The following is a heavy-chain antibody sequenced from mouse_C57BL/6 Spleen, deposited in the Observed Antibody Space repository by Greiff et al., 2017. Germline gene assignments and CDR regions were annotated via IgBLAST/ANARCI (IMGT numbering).Heavy chain of an antibody. J-gene: IGHJ4*01. Sequence: QVQLQQPGAELVKPGASVKMSCKASGYTFTSYWITWVKQRPGQGLEWIGDIYPGSGSTNYNEKFKSKATLTVDTSSSTAYMQLSSLTSEDSAVYYCARSAIYYDYYYYAMDYWGQGTSVTVSS. V-gene: IGHV1-55*01. CDR2: IYPGSGST. D-gene: IGHD2-4*01. CDR1: GYTFTSYW. CDR3: ARSAIYYDYYYYAMDY.